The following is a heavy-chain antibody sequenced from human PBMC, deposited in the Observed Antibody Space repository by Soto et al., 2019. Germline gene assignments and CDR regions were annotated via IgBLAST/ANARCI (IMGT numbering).Heavy chain of an antibody. Sequence: SDTLSLTCSVYGGSFCGYYWIWIRQPPGKGLEWIGEINHRGSTNYNPSLKSRVTILVDTFKNQFSLKLSSVTAADTVVYYWVRAGGRYNKNWFEPWGQGXPVNV. V-gene: IGHV4-34*01. D-gene: IGHD1-1*01. CDR3: VRAGGRYNKNWFEP. CDR2: INHRGST. J-gene: IGHJ5*02. CDR1: GGSFCGYY.